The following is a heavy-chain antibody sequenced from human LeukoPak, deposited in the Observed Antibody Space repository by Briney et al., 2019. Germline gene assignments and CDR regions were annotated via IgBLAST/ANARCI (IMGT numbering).Heavy chain of an antibody. CDR3: AGVYDSSGYSGDY. V-gene: IGHV3-30*01. CDR2: ISYDGSNK. CDR1: GFAFSSYA. D-gene: IGHD3-22*01. Sequence: GGSLRLSCAASGFAFSSYAMHWVRQAPGKGLEWVAVISYDGSNKYYADSVKGRFTISRDNSKNTLYLQMNSLRAEDTAVYYCAGVYDSSGYSGDYWGQGTLVTVSS. J-gene: IGHJ4*02.